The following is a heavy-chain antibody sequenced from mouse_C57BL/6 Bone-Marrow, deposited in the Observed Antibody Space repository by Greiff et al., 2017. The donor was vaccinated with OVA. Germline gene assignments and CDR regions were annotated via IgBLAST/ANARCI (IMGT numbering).Heavy chain of an antibody. CDR3: ARDEAGGGDY. CDR1: GYTFTSYG. Sequence: EVQLQQSGAELVRPGSSVKMSCTTSGYTFTSYGINWVQQRPGQGLEWIGYIYIGSGYTEYNEKFKGQATLTSDTSSSTAYMQLSSLTSEDSAINFGARDEAGGGDYWGQGTSVTVSS. D-gene: IGHD4-1*01. V-gene: IGHV1-58*01. J-gene: IGHJ4*01. CDR2: IYIGSGYT.